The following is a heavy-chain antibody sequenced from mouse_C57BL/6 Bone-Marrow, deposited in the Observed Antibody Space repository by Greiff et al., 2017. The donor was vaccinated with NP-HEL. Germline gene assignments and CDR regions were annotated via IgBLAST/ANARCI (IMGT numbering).Heavy chain of an antibody. Sequence: EVKLMESGGGLVKPGGSLKLSCAASGFTFSSYAMSWVRQTPEKRLEWVATISDGGSYTYYPDNVKGRFTISRDNAKNNLYLQMSHLKSEDTAMYYCARDFGHYYAMDYWGQGTSVTVSS. CDR1: GFTFSSYA. CDR3: ARDFGHYYAMDY. CDR2: ISDGGSYT. J-gene: IGHJ4*01. V-gene: IGHV5-4*01.